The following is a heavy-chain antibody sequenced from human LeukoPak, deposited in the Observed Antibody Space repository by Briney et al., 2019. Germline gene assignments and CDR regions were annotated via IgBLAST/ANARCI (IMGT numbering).Heavy chain of an antibody. CDR1: GYTFTGYY. J-gene: IGHJ6*03. Sequence: ASVKVSCKASGYTFTGYYMHLVRQAPGQGLEWMGRINPNSGGTNYAQKFQGRVTMTRDTSISTAYMELSRLTSDDTAVYYCARALSSPNSLHYYYYYMDVWAKGTTVTVSS. CDR3: ARALSSPNSLHYYYYYMDV. V-gene: IGHV1-2*06. D-gene: IGHD6-13*01. CDR2: INPNSGGT.